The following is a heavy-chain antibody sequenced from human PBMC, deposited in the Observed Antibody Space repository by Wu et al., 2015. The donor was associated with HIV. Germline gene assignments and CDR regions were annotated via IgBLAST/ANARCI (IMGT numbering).Heavy chain of an antibody. CDR1: GYTFTSYD. V-gene: IGHV1-8*03. J-gene: IGHJ5*02. CDR3: ARGSSSSWPNWFDP. CDR2: MNPNSGNT. D-gene: IGHD6-13*01. Sequence: QVQLVQSGAEVKKPGASVKVSCKASGYTFTSYDINWVRQATGQGLEWMGWMNPNSGNTGYAQKFQGRVTITRNTSISTAYMELSSLRSEDTAVYYCARGSSSSWPNWFDPWAREPWSPSPQ.